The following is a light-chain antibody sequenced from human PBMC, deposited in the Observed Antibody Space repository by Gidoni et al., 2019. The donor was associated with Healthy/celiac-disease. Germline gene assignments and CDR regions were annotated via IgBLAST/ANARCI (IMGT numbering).Light chain of an antibody. V-gene: IGKV3-15*01. CDR3: QQYNNWPREYT. J-gene: IGKJ2*01. CDR1: QSVSSN. CDR2: GAS. Sequence: EIVITQSPATLSVSPGERATLSCRASQSVSSNLAWYQQKPGQAPRLLIYGASTRATGIPARFSGSGSGTEFTLTISSLQSEDFAVYYCQQYNNWPREYTFGQGTKLEIK.